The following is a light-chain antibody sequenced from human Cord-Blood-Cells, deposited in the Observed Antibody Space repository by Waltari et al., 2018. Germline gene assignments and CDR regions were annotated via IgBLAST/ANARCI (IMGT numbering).Light chain of an antibody. Sequence: SALTQPASVSGSPGQSIPISCTGTSSDVGRYNLVSWYQQPPGKAPKLMIYEGSKRPSGVSNRFSGSKSGNTASLTISGLQAEDEADYYCCSYAGSSTWVFGGGTKLTVL. CDR3: CSYAGSSTWV. CDR1: SSDVGRYNL. V-gene: IGLV2-23*01. J-gene: IGLJ3*02. CDR2: EGS.